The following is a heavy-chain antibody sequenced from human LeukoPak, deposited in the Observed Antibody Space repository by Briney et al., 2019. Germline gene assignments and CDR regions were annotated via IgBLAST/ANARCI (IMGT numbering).Heavy chain of an antibody. D-gene: IGHD5-24*01. Sequence: GGSLRLSCAASGFTFSSYWMQWVRQAPGKGLVWVSRIDGDGSSTNYADSVKGRFTISRDNSKNTLYLQMNSLRAEDTAVYYCARARRDGYNLGYWGQGTLVTVSS. CDR1: GFTFSSYW. J-gene: IGHJ4*02. CDR3: ARARRDGYNLGY. CDR2: IDGDGSST. V-gene: IGHV3-74*01.